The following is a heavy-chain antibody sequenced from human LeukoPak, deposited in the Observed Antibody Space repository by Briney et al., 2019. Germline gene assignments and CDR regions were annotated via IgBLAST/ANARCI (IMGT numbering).Heavy chain of an antibody. CDR3: ARGTKYSSIYYFDY. J-gene: IGHJ4*02. CDR1: GGSISSYY. Sequence: NPSETLSLTCTVSGGSISSYYWSWIRQPAGKGLEWIGRIYTSGSTNYNPSLKSRVTMSVDTSKNQFSLKLSSVTAADTAVYYCARGTKYSSIYYFDYWGQGTLVTVSS. D-gene: IGHD6-13*01. CDR2: IYTSGST. V-gene: IGHV4-4*07.